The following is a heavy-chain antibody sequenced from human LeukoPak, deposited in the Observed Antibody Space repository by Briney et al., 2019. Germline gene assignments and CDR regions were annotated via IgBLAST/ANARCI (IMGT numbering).Heavy chain of an antibody. Sequence: SETLSLTCTVSGGSISSYYWSWIRQPAGKGLEWIGRIYTSGSTNYNPSLKSRVTMSVDTSKNQFSLKLSPVTAADTAVYYCARGGYYYGSGTFDYWGQGTLVTVSS. CDR2: IYTSGST. D-gene: IGHD3-10*01. CDR1: GGSISSYY. J-gene: IGHJ4*02. V-gene: IGHV4-4*07. CDR3: ARGGYYYGSGTFDY.